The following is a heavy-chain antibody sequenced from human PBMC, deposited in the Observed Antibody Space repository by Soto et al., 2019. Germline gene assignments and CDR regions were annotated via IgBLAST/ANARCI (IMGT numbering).Heavy chain of an antibody. Sequence: QVQLQQWGAGLLKPSETLSLTCAVYGGSFSGYYWSWIRQPPGKGLEWIGEINHSGSTNYNPSLKSRVTISVDTSKNQFSLKLSSVTAADTAVYYCARRKRFGELYFRQRMGFDYWGQGTLVTVSS. J-gene: IGHJ4*02. CDR2: INHSGST. CDR3: ARRKRFGELYFRQRMGFDY. CDR1: GGSFSGYY. V-gene: IGHV4-34*01. D-gene: IGHD3-10*01.